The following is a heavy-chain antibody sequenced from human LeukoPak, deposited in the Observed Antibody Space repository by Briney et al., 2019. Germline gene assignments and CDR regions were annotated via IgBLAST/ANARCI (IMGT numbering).Heavy chain of an antibody. D-gene: IGHD3-10*01. CDR2: ISYEGGTR. CDR1: GVTLSPYG. V-gene: IGHV3-30*18. CDR3: AKEGTPQVSTWYDL. Sequence: PGMSLRLSCAASGVTLSPYGMHWVRQAPGKGLEGVAVISYEGGTRHYADSVKGRFIISRDNPRNTLYLQMNILRTEDTAVYYCAKEGTPQVSTWYDLWGQGTQVIVSS. J-gene: IGHJ5*02.